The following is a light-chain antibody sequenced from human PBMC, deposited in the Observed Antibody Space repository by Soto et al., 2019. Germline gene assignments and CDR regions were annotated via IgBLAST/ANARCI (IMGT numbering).Light chain of an antibody. CDR2: GAS. CDR1: QSVSHNY. J-gene: IGKJ1*01. CDR3: QQYGSSGT. V-gene: IGKV3-20*01. Sequence: ELALTQSPGTLSLSPGASATLSCRASQSVSHNYLAWYQQKPGQAPRLLICGASNRATGIPDRISGGGSGTYFPLTISRLEPEFFALYYCQQYGSSGTFGQGTKLDIK.